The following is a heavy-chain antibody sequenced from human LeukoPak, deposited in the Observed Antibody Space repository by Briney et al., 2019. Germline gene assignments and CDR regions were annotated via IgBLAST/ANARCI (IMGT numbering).Heavy chain of an antibody. CDR1: GFTFSTYW. V-gene: IGHV3-7*05. J-gene: IGHJ4*02. CDR3: ARGGYNFHY. D-gene: IGHD5-18*01. CDR2: IKQDGSEK. Sequence: GGSLRLSCAASGFTFSTYWMSWVRQAPGKGLEWVANIKQDGSEKYYVDSVKGRFTISRGNAKNSLYLQLNSLRVEDTAVYYCARGGYNFHYWGQGTLVTVSS.